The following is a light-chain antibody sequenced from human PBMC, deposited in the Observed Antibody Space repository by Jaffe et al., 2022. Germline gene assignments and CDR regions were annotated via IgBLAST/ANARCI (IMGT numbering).Light chain of an antibody. CDR3: QQYYSSPPT. CDR2: WAS. Sequence: DIVMTQSPDSLAVSLGERATINCKSSQSVLYTSNNKNNLAWYQQRPGQPPKLLLYWASTRESGVPDRFSGSGSGTDFTLTISSLQAEDVAVYYCQQYYSSPPTFGQGTKVEIK. V-gene: IGKV4-1*01. CDR1: QSVLYTSNNKNN. J-gene: IGKJ1*01.